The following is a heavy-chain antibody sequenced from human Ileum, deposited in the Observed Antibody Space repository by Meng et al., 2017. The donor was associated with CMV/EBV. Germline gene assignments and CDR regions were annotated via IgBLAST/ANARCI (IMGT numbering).Heavy chain of an antibody. V-gene: IGHV1-69*02. CDR2: VIPILGIS. Sequence: SGGTFSRHTSSWVRQAPGQGLEWMGRVIPILGISNYAEKFQGRITITADKSTSTAYMELTSLVSEDTAVYYCARFVVIPSASGFDPWGQGTLVTVSS. CDR1: GGTFSRHT. CDR3: ARFVVIPSASGFDP. J-gene: IGHJ5*02. D-gene: IGHD2-2*01.